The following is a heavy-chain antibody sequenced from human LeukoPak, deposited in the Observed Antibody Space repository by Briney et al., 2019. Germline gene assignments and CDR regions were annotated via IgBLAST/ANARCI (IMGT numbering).Heavy chain of an antibody. CDR2: IKEDGSEK. Sequence: GSLRLSCAASGFTFSSYGMSWVRQAPGKGLEWVANIKEDGSEKYYVDSANGRFTISRDNAKNSIFLQMDSLRAEDTAIYYCAREVRYGDYVGFSYMDVWGKGTTVTVSS. CDR3: AREVRYGDYVGFSYMDV. V-gene: IGHV3-7*01. J-gene: IGHJ6*03. D-gene: IGHD4-17*01. CDR1: GFTFSSYG.